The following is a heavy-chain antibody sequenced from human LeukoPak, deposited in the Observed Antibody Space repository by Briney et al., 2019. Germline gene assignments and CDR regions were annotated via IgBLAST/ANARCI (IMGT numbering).Heavy chain of an antibody. D-gene: IGHD4-17*01. CDR3: VRSRSVTYGFDY. CDR2: ILTVFGTT. CDR1: GDTFKNYA. J-gene: IGHJ4*02. V-gene: IGHV1-69*05. Sequence: ASVKVSCKASGDTFKNYAVSWVRQAPGQGLEWMGGILTVFGTTNYEQKFQGRVTITTDESSSTAYMELSSLTSEGTAVYYCVRSRSVTYGFDYWGQGTLVIVSS.